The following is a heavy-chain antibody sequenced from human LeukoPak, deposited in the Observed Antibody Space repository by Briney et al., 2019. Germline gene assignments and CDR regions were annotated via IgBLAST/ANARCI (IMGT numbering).Heavy chain of an antibody. CDR1: GFTFRSYD. V-gene: IGHV3-13*04. Sequence: PGGSLRLSGVASGFTFRSYDLHCLRQTTGKGLEWVSAIGTADDTFYPDSVKGRFTISRDDAKNSLYLQMSNLSVGDTAVYYCARATYYHYYGLDVWGQGTTVTVSS. J-gene: IGHJ6*02. CDR3: ARATYYHYYGLDV. CDR2: IGTADDT.